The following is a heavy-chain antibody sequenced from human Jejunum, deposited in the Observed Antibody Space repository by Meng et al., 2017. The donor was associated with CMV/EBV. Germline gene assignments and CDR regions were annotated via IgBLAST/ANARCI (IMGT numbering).Heavy chain of an antibody. Sequence: QVPLVQSGAEVKKPGASVKVSXKASGYIFTDHYMHWVRQAPGQGLEWMGWINPNSGVTTYAQKFQGRVTMTRDTSIRTAYMELSSLRSDDTAVYYCAKIREYGDHCFDYWGQGTLVTVSS. CDR3: AKIREYGDHCFDY. CDR1: GYIFTDHY. J-gene: IGHJ4*02. CDR2: INPNSGVT. D-gene: IGHD4-17*01. V-gene: IGHV1-2*02.